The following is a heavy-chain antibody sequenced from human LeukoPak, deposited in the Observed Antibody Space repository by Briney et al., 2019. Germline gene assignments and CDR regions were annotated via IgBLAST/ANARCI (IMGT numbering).Heavy chain of an antibody. CDR3: ARDRGSSGWYNNYYYGMDV. CDR1: GGSISSYY. Sequence: SETLSLTCTVSGGSISSYYWSWIRQPPGKGLEWIGYIYYSGSTYYNPSLKSRVTISVDTSKNQFSLKLSSVTAADTAVYYCARDRGSSGWYNNYYYGMDVWGQGTTVTVSS. V-gene: IGHV4-59*06. J-gene: IGHJ6*02. D-gene: IGHD6-19*01. CDR2: IYYSGST.